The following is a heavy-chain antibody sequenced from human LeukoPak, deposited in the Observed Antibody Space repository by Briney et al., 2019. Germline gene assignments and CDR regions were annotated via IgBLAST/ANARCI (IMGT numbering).Heavy chain of an antibody. V-gene: IGHV3-21*01. J-gene: IGHJ6*03. CDR2: ISSSSSYI. D-gene: IGHD6-19*01. CDR3: GREGSSGCFSRGGGYYYRAV. CDR1: GFTFSSYW. Sequence: GGSLRLSCAASGFTFSSYWMSWVRQAPGKGLEWVSSISSSSSYIYYADSVKGRFTISRDNAKNSLYLQMNSLRAEDTAVYYWGREGSSGCFSRGGGYYYRAVGGKGTRVTVPS.